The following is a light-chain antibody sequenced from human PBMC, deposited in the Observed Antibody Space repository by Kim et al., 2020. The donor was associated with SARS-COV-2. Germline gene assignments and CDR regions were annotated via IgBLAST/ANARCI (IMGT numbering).Light chain of an antibody. Sequence: GQSITLSCTGTSNDVGLYTYVSWYQQHPGKAPKLIIFDVSNRPSGASDHFSGSKSGNTASLTISGLQAEDEADYYCSSYTSSSTLVFGTGTKVTVL. CDR1: SNDVGLYTY. V-gene: IGLV2-14*03. CDR3: SSYTSSSTLV. J-gene: IGLJ1*01. CDR2: DVS.